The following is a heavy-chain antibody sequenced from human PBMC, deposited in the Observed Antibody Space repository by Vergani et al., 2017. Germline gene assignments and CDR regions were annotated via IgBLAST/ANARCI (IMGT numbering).Heavy chain of an antibody. V-gene: IGHV3-21*01. CDR3: TREPRQQLVRYYYYYMDG. CDR1: GFTFSSYS. CDR2: IISSSSYI. D-gene: IGHD6-13*01. J-gene: IGHJ6*03. Sequence: EVQLVESGGGLVKPGGSLRLSCAASGFTFSSYSMNWVRQAPGKGLEWVSSIISSSSYIYYADSVKGRFTISRDNAKNSLYLQMNSLRAEDTAVYYWTREPRQQLVRYYYYYMDGWGKGTTVTVSS.